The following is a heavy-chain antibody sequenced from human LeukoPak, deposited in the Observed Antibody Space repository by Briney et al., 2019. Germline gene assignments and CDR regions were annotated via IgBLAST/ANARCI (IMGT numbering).Heavy chain of an antibody. Sequence: PSETLSLTCAVYGGSFSGYYWSWIRQPPGKGLEWIGEINHSGSTNYNPSLKSRVTISVDTSKNQLSLKLSSVTAADTAVYYCAERMGPSTAHLAQEYYFDYWGQGTLVTVSS. D-gene: IGHD4-11*01. CDR3: AERMGPSTAHLAQEYYFDY. J-gene: IGHJ4*02. CDR1: GGSFSGYY. V-gene: IGHV4-34*01. CDR2: INHSGST.